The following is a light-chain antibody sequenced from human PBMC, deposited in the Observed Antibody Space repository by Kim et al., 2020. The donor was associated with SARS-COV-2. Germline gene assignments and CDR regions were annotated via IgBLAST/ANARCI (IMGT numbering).Light chain of an antibody. CDR3: NSRDSSGNHPDV. Sequence: SSELTQDPAVSVALGQTVRITCQGDSLRSYYASWYQQKPGQAPVLVIYGKNNRPSGIPDRFSGSSSGNTASLTITGAQAEDEADYYCNSRDSSGNHPDVFGPGTQLTVL. CDR1: SLRSYY. CDR2: GKN. V-gene: IGLV3-19*01. J-gene: IGLJ1*01.